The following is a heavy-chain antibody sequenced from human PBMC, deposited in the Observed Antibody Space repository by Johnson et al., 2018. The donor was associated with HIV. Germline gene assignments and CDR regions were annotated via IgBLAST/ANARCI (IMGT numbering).Heavy chain of an antibody. Sequence: QMQLVVSGGALVQPGGSLRLSCADSGFTFSNAWMSWVRQAPSKGLEWVAVLRYDGSEKKYADSVRRRVTISRDNDKNTLYLQMNSPSPEDTGVYHCARDSLVGGPPQVDAFDIWGQGTMVTVYS. CDR1: GFTFSNAW. D-gene: IGHD3-10*01. J-gene: IGHJ3*02. CDR2: LRYDGSEK. V-gene: IGHV3-30-3*01. CDR3: ARDSLVGGPPQVDAFDI.